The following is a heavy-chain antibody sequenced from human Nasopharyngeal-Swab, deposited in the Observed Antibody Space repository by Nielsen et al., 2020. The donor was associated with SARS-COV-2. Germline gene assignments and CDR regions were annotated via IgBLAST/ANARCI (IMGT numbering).Heavy chain of an antibody. V-gene: IGHV3-69-1*02. D-gene: IGHD1-1*01. CDR3: SRSEVRTTGDP. Sequence: GGSLRLSCVVSGFTLTSYNVNWVRQAPGKGLEWLLSIDRRGETISPDSSRGRFSISRDIARNSVYLHIHSPRVEDTAVYFCSRSEVRTTGDPWGQGTLVTVSS. J-gene: IGHJ5*02. CDR1: GFTLTSYN. CDR2: IDRRGET.